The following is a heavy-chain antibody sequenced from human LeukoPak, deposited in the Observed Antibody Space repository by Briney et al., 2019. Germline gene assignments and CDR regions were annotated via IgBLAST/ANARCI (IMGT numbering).Heavy chain of an antibody. J-gene: IGHJ4*02. CDR1: GFTFSDYY. CDR3: ARDGAPDAHCSSSSCAIR. Sequence: GGSLRLPCAASGFTFSDYYMSWVRQAPGKGLEWVANINHDGSQKYYVDSVKGRFTISRDNAKNSLFLQMNSLRAEDTAVYYCARDGAPDAHCSSSSCAIRWGQGTLVTVSS. V-gene: IGHV3-7*01. D-gene: IGHD2-2*01. CDR2: INHDGSQK.